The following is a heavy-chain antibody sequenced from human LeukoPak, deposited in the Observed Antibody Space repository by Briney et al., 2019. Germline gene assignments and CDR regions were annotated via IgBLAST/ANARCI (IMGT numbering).Heavy chain of an antibody. Sequence: SSETLSLTCTVFGGSISSYYWSWIRQPPGKGLEWIGYIYYSGSTNYNPSLKSRVTISVDTSKNQFSLKLSSVTAADTAVYYCASSGQWLVPFDYWGQGTLVTVSS. D-gene: IGHD6-19*01. J-gene: IGHJ4*02. CDR1: GGSISSYY. V-gene: IGHV4-59*08. CDR2: IYYSGST. CDR3: ASSGQWLVPFDY.